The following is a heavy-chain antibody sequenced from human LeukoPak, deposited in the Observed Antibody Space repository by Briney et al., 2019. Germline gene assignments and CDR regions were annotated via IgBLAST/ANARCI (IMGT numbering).Heavy chain of an antibody. CDR2: IYYSGST. Sequence: PSETLSLTCTVSGGSISSYYWSWIRQPPGKGLEWIGYIYYSGSTNYNPSLKSRVTISVDTSKNQFSLKLSSVTAADTAVYYCARELGESIAAAFDPWGQGTLVTVSS. V-gene: IGHV4-59*01. CDR1: GGSISSYY. J-gene: IGHJ5*02. D-gene: IGHD6-13*01. CDR3: ARELGESIAAAFDP.